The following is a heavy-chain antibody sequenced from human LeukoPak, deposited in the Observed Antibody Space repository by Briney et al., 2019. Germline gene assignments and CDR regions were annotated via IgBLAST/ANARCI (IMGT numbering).Heavy chain of an antibody. V-gene: IGHV3-23*01. CDR1: GFTFTNYA. Sequence: GGSLRLSCAASGFTFTNYAMTWVRQAPGKGLEWVSVIGASGADTYYSDSVKGRFTVSRDNSQNTLFLHMSSLRAEDTAVYFCAKSKSDFDYWGQGTLVTVSS. J-gene: IGHJ4*02. CDR3: AKSKSDFDY. CDR2: IGASGADT.